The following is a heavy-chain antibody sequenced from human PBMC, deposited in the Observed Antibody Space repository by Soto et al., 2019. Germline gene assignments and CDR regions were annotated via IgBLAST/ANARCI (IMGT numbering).Heavy chain of an antibody. CDR2: ISGSGGST. Sequence: EVPLLESGGGLVQPGGSLRLSCAASGFTFSSYAMRWVRQAPVKGLEWVSAISGSGGSTYYADSVKGRFTISRDNSKHTLYLQMNSLRADDTAVYYCARRGSGSYYDYWGQGTLVTVSS. D-gene: IGHD1-26*01. CDR3: ARRGSGSYYDY. V-gene: IGHV3-23*01. CDR1: GFTFSSYA. J-gene: IGHJ4*02.